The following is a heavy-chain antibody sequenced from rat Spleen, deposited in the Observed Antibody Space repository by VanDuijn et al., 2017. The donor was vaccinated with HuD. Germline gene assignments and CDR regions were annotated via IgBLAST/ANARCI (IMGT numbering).Heavy chain of an antibody. CDR3: TTEDY. Sequence: EVQLVESGGGLVQPGRSMKLSCAASGFTFTTYGMAWVRQAPTKGLEWLSSISPDGGSTYYPDSMKGRFTISRDNAKSSLYLQMDSLRSEDTATYYCTTEDYWGQGVMVTVSS. CDR1: GFTFTTYG. V-gene: IGHV5-20*01. J-gene: IGHJ2*01. CDR2: ISPDGGST.